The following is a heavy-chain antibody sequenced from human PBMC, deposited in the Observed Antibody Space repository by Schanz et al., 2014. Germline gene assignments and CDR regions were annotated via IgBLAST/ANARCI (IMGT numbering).Heavy chain of an antibody. D-gene: IGHD4-4*01. CDR1: GFTFFTYN. Sequence: EVYLVESGGGLVQPGGSLRLSCAASGFTFFTYNMNWVRQAPGRGLEWISYIGSSSTTMYYADSVKGRFTISRDNSKNTVFLQMNSLRGEDTAVYYCASADYTNYFDYWGQGTLVTVSS. J-gene: IGHJ4*02. CDR3: ASADYTNYFDY. V-gene: IGHV3-48*01. CDR2: IGSSSTTM.